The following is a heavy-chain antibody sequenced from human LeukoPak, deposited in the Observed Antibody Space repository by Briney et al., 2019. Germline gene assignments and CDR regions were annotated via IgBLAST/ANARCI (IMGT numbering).Heavy chain of an antibody. CDR2: ISGSGGTT. CDR1: GFTFSSYG. D-gene: IGHD1-26*01. CDR3: AKAHAEGYYFDY. J-gene: IGHJ4*02. V-gene: IGHV3-23*01. Sequence: GGSPCLSCAVSGFTFSSYGMSCVREAPGKGLEWVSAISGSGGTTYYADSVKGRFTVSRDNSENTLYLQMNSLRAEDTAVYFCAKAHAEGYYFDYWGQGTLVSVSS.